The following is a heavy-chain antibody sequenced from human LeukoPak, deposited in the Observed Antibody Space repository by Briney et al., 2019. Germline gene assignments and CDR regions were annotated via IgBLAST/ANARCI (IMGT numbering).Heavy chain of an antibody. CDR3: ASSSGRGFDY. J-gene: IGHJ4*02. Sequence: SSETLSLTCTVSGVSISSSSYYWSWIRQPPGKGLEWIGYIYYSGSTNYNPSLKSRVTISVDTSKNQFSLKLSSVTAADTAVYYCASSSGRGFDYWGQGTLVTVSS. D-gene: IGHD2-15*01. V-gene: IGHV4-61*01. CDR1: GVSISSSSYY. CDR2: IYYSGST.